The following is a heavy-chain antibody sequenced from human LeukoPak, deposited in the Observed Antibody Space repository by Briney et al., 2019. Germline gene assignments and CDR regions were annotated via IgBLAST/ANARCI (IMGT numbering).Heavy chain of an antibody. CDR3: AKAGDYDDFDY. CDR1: GFTFSSYA. D-gene: IGHD4-17*01. J-gene: IGHJ4*02. Sequence: GGSLRLSSAASGFTFSSYAMSWVRQAPGKGLEWVSAISGSGGSTYYADSVKGRFTISRDNPKNTLYLQMNSLRAEDTAVYYCAKAGDYDDFDYWGQGTLVTVSS. CDR2: ISGSGGST. V-gene: IGHV3-23*01.